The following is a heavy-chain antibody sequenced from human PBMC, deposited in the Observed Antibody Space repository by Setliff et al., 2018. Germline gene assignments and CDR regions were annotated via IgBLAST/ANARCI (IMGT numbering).Heavy chain of an antibody. J-gene: IGHJ3*01. V-gene: IGHV1-69*13. Sequence: SVKVSCKASGGTFGSSALSWVRQAPGQGLEWMGGIIPMFDTGIYAEKFQGRVTLSADESTSAVYMELTRLRPEDTAIYYCARDKADYYDRSGYSGASDVWGQGTMVTV. CDR3: ARDKADYYDRSGYSGASDV. CDR2: IIPMFDTG. CDR1: GGTFGSSA. D-gene: IGHD3-22*01.